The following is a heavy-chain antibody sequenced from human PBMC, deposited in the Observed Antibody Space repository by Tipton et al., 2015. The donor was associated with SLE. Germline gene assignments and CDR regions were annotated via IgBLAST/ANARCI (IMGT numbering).Heavy chain of an antibody. J-gene: IGHJ3*02. V-gene: IGHV4-31*03. CDR3: ARHEAYSGGSPFDI. CDR1: GGSISSGRYY. D-gene: IGHD1-26*01. Sequence: TLSLTCTVSGGSISSGRYYCAWIRQHPGKGLEWIGYIYYSGSTYYNPSLESRVTISVDTSKNQFSLKLTSVTAADTAVYYCARHEAYSGGSPFDIWGHGTMVTVSS. CDR2: IYYSGST.